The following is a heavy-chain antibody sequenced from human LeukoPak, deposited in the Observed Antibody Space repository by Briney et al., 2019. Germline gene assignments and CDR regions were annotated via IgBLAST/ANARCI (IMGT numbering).Heavy chain of an antibody. Sequence: SETLYVTFTGSGASISGDYWSWLRQPPGKGLEWIGYIHYTRSSNYNPSLKSRVTMSVDTSKNQLSLTLGSVTAADTAVYHCARGTETTGYFDFWGPGTLVTVSS. D-gene: IGHD4-17*01. V-gene: IGHV4-59*01. CDR1: GASISGDY. CDR3: ARGTETTGYFDF. J-gene: IGHJ4*02. CDR2: IHYTRSS.